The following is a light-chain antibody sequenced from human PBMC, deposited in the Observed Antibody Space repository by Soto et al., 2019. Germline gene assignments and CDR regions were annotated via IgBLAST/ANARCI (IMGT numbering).Light chain of an antibody. V-gene: IGLV1-44*01. CDR3: AAWDGSMNVVL. J-gene: IGLJ3*02. CDR1: SSNIGTNT. CDR2: SSN. Sequence: QSVLTQPPSASGTPGQRGTISCSGSSSNIGTNTVNWYQQFPRSAPKLLMYSSNQRPSGVPDRFSGSKSGTSASLAISGLQSEDEADYYCAAWDGSMNVVLFGGGTKLTLL.